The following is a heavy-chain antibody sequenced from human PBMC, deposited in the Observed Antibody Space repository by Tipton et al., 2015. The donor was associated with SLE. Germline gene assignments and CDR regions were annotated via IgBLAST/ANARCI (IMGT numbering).Heavy chain of an antibody. J-gene: IGHJ6*02. CDR1: GGSISGDSYY. CDR2: IFPSGST. Sequence: GLVKPSETLSLTCSVSGGSISGDSYYWVWIRQPPGKGLEWIGSIFPSGSTYYNPSLKSRVTISVDTSKNQFSLKLSSVTAADTAVYYCSTVRYDYGMDVWGQGTTVTVSS. CDR3: STVRYDYGMDV. D-gene: IGHD1-1*01. V-gene: IGHV4-39*01.